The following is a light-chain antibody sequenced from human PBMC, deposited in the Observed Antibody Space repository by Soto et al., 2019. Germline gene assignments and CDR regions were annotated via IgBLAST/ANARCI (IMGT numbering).Light chain of an antibody. Sequence: QSALTQPRSVSESPGQSVTISCTATGSDVGDSSHVSWYQLHPGKAPKLMIYEVNNRPSGVPDRFSGSKSGSTASLTLSGLQAEDEAEYYCCLSPGSLTWLFGGGTKLTVL. CDR2: EVN. CDR3: CLSPGSLTWL. V-gene: IGLV2-11*01. CDR1: GSDVGDSSH. J-gene: IGLJ3*02.